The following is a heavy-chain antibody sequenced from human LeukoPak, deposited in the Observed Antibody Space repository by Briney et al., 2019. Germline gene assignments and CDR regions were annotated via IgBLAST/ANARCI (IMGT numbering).Heavy chain of an antibody. CDR3: ARGMVQLWFLGGDAFDI. V-gene: IGHV3-23*01. Sequence: GGSLRLSCAASGFTFSSYAMSWVRQAPGKGLEWVSAISGSGGSTYYADSVKGRLTISRDNSKNTLYLQMNSLRAEDTAVYYCARGMVQLWFLGGDAFDIWGQGTMVTVSS. J-gene: IGHJ3*02. CDR1: GFTFSSYA. CDR2: ISGSGGST. D-gene: IGHD5-18*01.